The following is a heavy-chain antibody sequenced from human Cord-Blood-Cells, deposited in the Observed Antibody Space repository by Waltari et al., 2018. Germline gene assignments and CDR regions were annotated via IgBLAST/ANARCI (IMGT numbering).Heavy chain of an antibody. CDR1: GYTFTGYY. J-gene: IGHJ2*01. Sequence: QVQLVQSGAEVKKPGASVKVSCKASGYTFTGYYMHWVRQAPGQGLEWMGWINPDSGGKNYAQKFQGRVTMTRDTSISTAYMGLSRLRSDDTAVYYCARDGSSWPGYFDLWGRGTLVTVSS. CDR2: INPDSGGK. D-gene: IGHD6-13*01. V-gene: IGHV1-2*02. CDR3: ARDGSSWPGYFDL.